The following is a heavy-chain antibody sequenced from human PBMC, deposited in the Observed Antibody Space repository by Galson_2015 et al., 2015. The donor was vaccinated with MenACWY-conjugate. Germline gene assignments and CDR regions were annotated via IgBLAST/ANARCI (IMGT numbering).Heavy chain of an antibody. CDR2: IYPGDSDT. J-gene: IGHJ3*02. CDR1: GYSFSGYW. D-gene: IGHD5-18*01. Sequence: QSGAEVTKPGESLKISCKGSGYSFSGYWIGWVRQMPGKGLEWMGIIYPGDSDTRYSPSFQGQVTISADKAISTTYLQWSSLKASDTGMYYCARRTQLWDQDVFDIWGQGTMVTVSS. V-gene: IGHV5-51*03. CDR3: ARRTQLWDQDVFDI.